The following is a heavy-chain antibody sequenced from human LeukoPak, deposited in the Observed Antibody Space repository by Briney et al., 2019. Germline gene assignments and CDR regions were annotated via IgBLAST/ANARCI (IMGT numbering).Heavy chain of an antibody. CDR2: IKPNSGGT. V-gene: IGHV1-2*02. Sequence: ASVKVSCKASGYTFTGHYIHWVRQAPGQGLEWMGWIKPNSGGTSYAQKFQGRVTMTRDTSISTAYMELSRVRDDDTAVYYCARDGYGSGIYYADHWGQGTLVTVSS. CDR1: GYTFTGHY. D-gene: IGHD3-10*01. CDR3: ARDGYGSGIYYADH. J-gene: IGHJ4*02.